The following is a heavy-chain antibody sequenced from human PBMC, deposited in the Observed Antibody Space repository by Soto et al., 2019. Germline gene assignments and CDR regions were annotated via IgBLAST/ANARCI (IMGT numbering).Heavy chain of an antibody. CDR3: ARGSYDYVWGSYRHDAFDI. Sequence: SETLSLTCTVSGGSISSGGYYWSWIRQHPGKGLEWIGYIYYSGSTYYNPSLKSRVTISVDTSKNQFSLKLSSVTAADTAVYYCARGSYDYVWGSYRHDAFDIWGQGTMVTVSS. J-gene: IGHJ3*02. D-gene: IGHD3-16*02. CDR2: IYYSGST. V-gene: IGHV4-31*03. CDR1: GGSISSGGYY.